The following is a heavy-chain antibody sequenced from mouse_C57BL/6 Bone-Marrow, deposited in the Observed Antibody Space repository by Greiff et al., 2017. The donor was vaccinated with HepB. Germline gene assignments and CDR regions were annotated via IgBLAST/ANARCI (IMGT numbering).Heavy chain of an antibody. J-gene: IGHJ3*01. D-gene: IGHD2-2*01. CDR1: GYSITSDY. V-gene: IGHV3-8*01. CDR2: ISYSGST. Sequence: EVKLQQSGPGLAKPSQTLSLTCSVTGYSITSDYWNWIRKFPGNKLEYMGYISYSGSTYYNPSLKSRISITRDTSKNQYYLQLNSVTTEDTATYYCARSPHLLWLRRRPAYWGQGTLVTVSA. CDR3: ARSPHLLWLRRRPAY.